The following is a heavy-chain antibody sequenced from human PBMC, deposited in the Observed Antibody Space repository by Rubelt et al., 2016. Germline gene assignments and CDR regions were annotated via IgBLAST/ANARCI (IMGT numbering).Heavy chain of an antibody. CDR1: GFSLTTSGLG. D-gene: IGHD6-19*01. CDR3: AVRRLYRRGKWNFDS. V-gene: IGHV2-5*02. CDR2: IHWDDEK. J-gene: IGHJ4*02. Sequence: QITLKESGPTLVKPTQTLTLTCSFSGFSLTTSGLGVGWIRQPPGGALEWLALIHWDDEKRYNPSLSTRLTITKATSGNQDVLIMTTIEAVDTATYYVAVRRLYRRGKWNFDSWGQGTLVTVSS.